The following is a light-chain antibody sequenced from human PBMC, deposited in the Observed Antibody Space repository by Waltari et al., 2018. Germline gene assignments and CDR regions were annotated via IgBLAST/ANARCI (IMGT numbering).Light chain of an antibody. V-gene: IGLV1-40*01. J-gene: IGLJ2*01. Sequence: QSVLAPPPSVSGAPGQRVTISCTGSSSHIGAGYHVQRYQQFPGTAPKLLFYLNIIRPSGFPDRFSGSKSGTSASLAITGLQAEDEADYYCQSYDITLTASVFGGGTKLTVL. CDR2: LNI. CDR3: QSYDITLTASV. CDR1: SSHIGAGYH.